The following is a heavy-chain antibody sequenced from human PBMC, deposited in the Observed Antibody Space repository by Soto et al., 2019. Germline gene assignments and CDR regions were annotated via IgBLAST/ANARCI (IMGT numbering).Heavy chain of an antibody. CDR3: SRDDSDWLFN. D-gene: IGHD3-16*01. CDR2: IRSKANTHATAYAAT. V-gene: IGHV3-73*01. J-gene: IGHJ4*02. Sequence: GGSLRLSCAPSGFTFSDSAMHWVRQASGKALEWVGRIRSKANTHATAYAATAYAASVKGRFTISRDDSKIMAYLQMNRLESEDTAVYYCSRDDSDWLFNWGRGTLVTASS. CDR1: GFTFSDSA.